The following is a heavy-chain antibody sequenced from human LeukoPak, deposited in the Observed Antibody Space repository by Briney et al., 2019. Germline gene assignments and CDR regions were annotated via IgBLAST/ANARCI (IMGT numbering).Heavy chain of an antibody. D-gene: IGHD3-10*01. V-gene: IGHV1-24*01. Sequence: GASVKVSCTVSGYTLTELSMHWVRQAPGKGLEWMGGFDPEDGETIYAQKFQGRVTMTRDTSISTAYMELSRLRSDDTAVYYCARENGSSGRGFDYWGQGTLVTVSS. CDR1: GYTLTELS. J-gene: IGHJ4*02. CDR2: FDPEDGET. CDR3: ARENGSSGRGFDY.